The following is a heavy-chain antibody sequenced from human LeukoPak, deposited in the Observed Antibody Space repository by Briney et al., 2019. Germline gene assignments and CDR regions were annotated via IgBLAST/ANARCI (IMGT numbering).Heavy chain of an antibody. Sequence: GGSLRLSCAASGFTFSSYAMHWVRQAPGKGLEWVAVISYDGSNKYYADSVKGRFTISRDSAKNSLYLQMNSLRAEDTAVYYCARDAGDSRPYWYFDLWGRGTLVTVSS. V-gene: IGHV3-30-3*01. CDR2: ISYDGSNK. CDR3: ARDAGDSRPYWYFDL. J-gene: IGHJ2*01. D-gene: IGHD4-17*01. CDR1: GFTFSSYA.